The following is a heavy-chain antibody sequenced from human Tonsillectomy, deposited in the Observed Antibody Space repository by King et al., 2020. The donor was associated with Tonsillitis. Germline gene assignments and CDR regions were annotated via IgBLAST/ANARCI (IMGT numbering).Heavy chain of an antibody. D-gene: IGHD3-16*01. Sequence: EVQLVESGGGVIRPGGSLRLSCAASGFTFHDYGMSWIRQAPGKGLEWVSGINWNGGSTGYADSVKGRFTISRDNAKNSLYLQMNSLRAEDTALYYCAKVILSSLNDDVWGSYPGPFDYWGQGTLVTVSS. J-gene: IGHJ4*02. CDR2: INWNGGST. V-gene: IGHV3-20*04. CDR3: AKVILSSLNDDVWGSYPGPFDY. CDR1: GFTFHDYG.